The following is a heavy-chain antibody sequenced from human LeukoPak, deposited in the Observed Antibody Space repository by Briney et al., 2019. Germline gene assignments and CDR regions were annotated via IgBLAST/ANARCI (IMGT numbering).Heavy chain of an antibody. V-gene: IGHV1-69*13. J-gene: IGHJ1*01. D-gene: IGHD3-22*01. Sequence: SVKVSCKASGGTFSSYAISWVRQAPGQGLEWMGGIIPIFGTANYAQKFQGRVTITADESTSTAYMELSSLRSEDTAVYYCARGSGYYDSSGYLYFQHWGQGTLVTVSS. CDR2: IIPIFGTA. CDR1: GGTFSSYA. CDR3: ARGSGYYDSSGYLYFQH.